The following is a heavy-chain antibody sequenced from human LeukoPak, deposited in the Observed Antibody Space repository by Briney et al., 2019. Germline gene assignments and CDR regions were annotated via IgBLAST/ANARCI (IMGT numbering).Heavy chain of an antibody. Sequence: SETLSLTCTVSGGSISSSSYCWGWIRQPPGKGLEWIGSIYYSGSTYYNPSLKSRVTISVDTSKNQFSLKLSSVTAADTAVYYCARRGYSYGYTDYWGQGTLVTVSS. CDR2: IYYSGST. CDR3: ARRGYSYGYTDY. J-gene: IGHJ4*02. D-gene: IGHD5-18*01. CDR1: GGSISSSSYC. V-gene: IGHV4-39*01.